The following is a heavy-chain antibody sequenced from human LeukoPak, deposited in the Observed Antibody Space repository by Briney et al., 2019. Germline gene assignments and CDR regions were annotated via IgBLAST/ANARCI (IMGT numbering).Heavy chain of an antibody. V-gene: IGHV1-3*01. CDR1: GYTFTSYA. Sequence: GASVKVSCEASGYTFTSYAMHWVRQAPGQRLEWMGWINAGNGNTKYSQKFQGRVTITRDTSASTAYMELSSLRSEDTAVYYCARTPPVYYDSSGYYVPRGNWFDPWGQGTLVTVSS. CDR2: INAGNGNT. CDR3: ARTPPVYYDSSGYYVPRGNWFDP. J-gene: IGHJ5*02. D-gene: IGHD3-22*01.